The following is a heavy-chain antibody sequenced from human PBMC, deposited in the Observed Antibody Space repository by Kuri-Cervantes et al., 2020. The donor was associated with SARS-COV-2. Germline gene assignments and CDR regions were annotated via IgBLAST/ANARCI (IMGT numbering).Heavy chain of an antibody. J-gene: IGHJ6*03. D-gene: IGHD1-7*01. V-gene: IGHV4-34*01. Sequence: ESLKISCTVSGGSISSYYWSWIRQPPGKGLEWIGEINDSGSTNYNPSLKSRVTMAVDMSKNQFSLRLISVTAADTAVYYCARRPSYDGTGVYYYYMDVWGKGTTVTVSS. CDR2: INDSGST. CDR3: ARRPSYDGTGVYYYYMDV. CDR1: GGSISSYY.